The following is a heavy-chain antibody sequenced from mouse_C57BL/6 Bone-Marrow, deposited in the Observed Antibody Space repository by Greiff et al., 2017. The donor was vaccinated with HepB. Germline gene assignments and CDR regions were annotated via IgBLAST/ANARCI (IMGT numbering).Heavy chain of an antibody. V-gene: IGHV5-4*03. CDR3: ARYSNYVNYAMDY. CDR1: GFTFSSYA. D-gene: IGHD2-5*01. CDR2: ISDGGSYT. J-gene: IGHJ4*01. Sequence: DVKLVESGGGLVKPGGSLKLSCAASGFTFSSYAMSWVRQTPEKRLEWVATISDGGSYTYYPDNVKGRFTISRDNAKNNLYLQMSHLKSEDTAMYYCARYSNYVNYAMDYWGQGTSVTVSS.